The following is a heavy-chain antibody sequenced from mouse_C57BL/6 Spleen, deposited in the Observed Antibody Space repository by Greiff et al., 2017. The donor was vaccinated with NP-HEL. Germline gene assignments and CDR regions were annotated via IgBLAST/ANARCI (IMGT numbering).Heavy chain of an antibody. D-gene: IGHD2-5*01. Sequence: QVQLQQPGAELVMPGASVKLSCKASGYTFTSYWMHWVKQRPGQGLEWIGEIDPSDSYTNYNQKFKGKSTLTVDKSSSTAYMQLSSLTSEASAVYYCAIYSNYPYAMDYWGQGTSVTVSS. J-gene: IGHJ4*01. CDR1: GYTFTSYW. CDR3: AIYSNYPYAMDY. CDR2: IDPSDSYT. V-gene: IGHV1-69*01.